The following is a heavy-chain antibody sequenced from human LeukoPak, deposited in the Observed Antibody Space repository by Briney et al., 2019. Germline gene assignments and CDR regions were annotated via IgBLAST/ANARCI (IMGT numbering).Heavy chain of an antibody. Sequence: SETLSLTCAVSGGSISSSNWWSWVRQPPGKGLEWIGEINHGGSTNYNPSLKSRVTISIDKSKNQFSLTLSSVTTADTAVYYCARDKSYCSGGTCYSDWGQGTLVTVSS. CDR3: ARDKSYCSGGTCYSD. V-gene: IGHV4-4*02. J-gene: IGHJ4*02. CDR1: GGSISSSNW. CDR2: INHGGST. D-gene: IGHD2-15*01.